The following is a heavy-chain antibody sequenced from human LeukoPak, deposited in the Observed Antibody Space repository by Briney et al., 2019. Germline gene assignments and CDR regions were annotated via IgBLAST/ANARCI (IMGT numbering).Heavy chain of an antibody. CDR1: GGSISSYF. D-gene: IGHD6-6*01. J-gene: IGHJ4*02. V-gene: IGHV4-59*08. Sequence: SETLSLTGTGSGGSISSYFWNWIQQPPGKGLEWNGYIYYSGTTIYNPSLKCRVTISVATSKHQFSLKLSSVTAADWAVYYCASHMAGAARQFDYWGQGTLVTVSS. CDR2: IYYSGTT. CDR3: ASHMAGAARQFDY.